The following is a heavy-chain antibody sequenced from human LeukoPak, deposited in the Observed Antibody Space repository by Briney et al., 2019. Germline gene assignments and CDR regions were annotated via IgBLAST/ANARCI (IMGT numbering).Heavy chain of an antibody. CDR2: ISGSGGST. CDR1: GFTFSSYA. Sequence: PGGSLRLSCAASGFTFSSYAMSWVRQAPGKGLEWVSAISGSGGSTYYADSVKGRFTISRDNSKNTLYLQMNSLRAEDTAVYYCAKDRVCSSTSCLSRHFDYWGQGTLVTVSS. CDR3: AKDRVCSSTSCLSRHFDY. D-gene: IGHD2-2*01. J-gene: IGHJ4*02. V-gene: IGHV3-23*01.